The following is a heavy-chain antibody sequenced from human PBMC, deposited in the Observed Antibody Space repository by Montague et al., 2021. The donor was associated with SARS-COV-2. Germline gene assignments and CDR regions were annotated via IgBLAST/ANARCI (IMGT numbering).Heavy chain of an antibody. CDR2: VYHTGST. Sequence: SETLSLTCSVSGVSISSGSYYWSWVRQPPGKGLVWIGYVYHTGSTNYNLSLKSRVTLSIDTSKNQFSLNLTSVTAADTAVYYCVREKDYFDDSGSKWGQGALVSV. D-gene: IGHD3-22*01. V-gene: IGHV4-61*01. J-gene: IGHJ4*02. CDR1: GVSISSGSYY. CDR3: VREKDYFDDSGSK.